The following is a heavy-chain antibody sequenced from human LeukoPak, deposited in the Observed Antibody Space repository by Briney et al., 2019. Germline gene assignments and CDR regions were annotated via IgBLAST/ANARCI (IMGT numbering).Heavy chain of an antibody. D-gene: IGHD6-19*01. V-gene: IGHV4-38-2*01. CDR1: GYSISSSDY. CDR2: IYYSGST. CDR3: AKNSSGSAFDV. Sequence: PSETLSLTCAVSGYSISSSDYWGWIRQPPGEGLEWIARIYYSGSTHYNPSLKSRVTISVDTSKWQFSLNVNSVTAADTAIYYCAKNSSGSAFDVWGQGTMVTVSS. J-gene: IGHJ3*01.